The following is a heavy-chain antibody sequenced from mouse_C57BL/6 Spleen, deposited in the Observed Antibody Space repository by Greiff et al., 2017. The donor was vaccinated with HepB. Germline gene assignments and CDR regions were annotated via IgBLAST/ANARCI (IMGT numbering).Heavy chain of an antibody. CDR2: IYPGDGDT. CDR3: ARVGFYDGYSWYFDV. Sequence: QVQLQQSGAELVKPGASVKISCKASGYAFSSYWMNWVKQRPGKGLEWIGQIYPGDGDTNYNGKFKGKATLTADKSSSTAYMQLSSLTSEDSAVYFCARVGFYDGYSWYFDVWGTGTTVTVSS. CDR1: GYAFSSYW. J-gene: IGHJ1*03. D-gene: IGHD2-3*01. V-gene: IGHV1-80*01.